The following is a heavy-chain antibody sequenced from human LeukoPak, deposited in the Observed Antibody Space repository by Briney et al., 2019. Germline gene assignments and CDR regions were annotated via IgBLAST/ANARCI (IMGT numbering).Heavy chain of an antibody. Sequence: GSLRLSCAASGFTFSDYYMSWIRQAPGKGLEWIGEINHSGSTNYNPSLKSRVTISVDTSKNQFSLKLSSVTAADTAVYYCARLAHYYGSGSYYLNRSPYYYYYYMDVWGKGTTVTVSS. D-gene: IGHD3-10*01. J-gene: IGHJ6*03. CDR2: INHSGST. CDR1: GFTFSDYY. CDR3: ARLAHYYGSGSYYLNRSPYYYYYYMDV. V-gene: IGHV4-34*01.